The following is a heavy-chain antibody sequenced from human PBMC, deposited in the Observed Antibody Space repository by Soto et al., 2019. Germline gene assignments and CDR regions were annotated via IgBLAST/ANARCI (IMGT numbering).Heavy chain of an antibody. V-gene: IGHV1-18*01. CDR3: ARSDYGDYAGNWFDP. D-gene: IGHD4-17*01. J-gene: IGHJ5*02. CDR2: ISAYNGNT. Sequence: QVQLVQSGAEVKKPGASVKVSCKASGYTFTSYGISWVRQAPGQGLEGMGWISAYNGNTNYAQKLQGRVTMTTDTSTSTAYMELRSLRSDDTAVYYCARSDYGDYAGNWFDPWGQGTLVTVSS. CDR1: GYTFTSYG.